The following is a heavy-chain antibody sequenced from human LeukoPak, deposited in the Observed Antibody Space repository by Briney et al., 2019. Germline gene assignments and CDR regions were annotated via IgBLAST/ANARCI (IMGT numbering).Heavy chain of an antibody. CDR2: INPNSGGT. CDR3: ARVSYSSSWYGYYYYYMDV. D-gene: IGHD6-13*01. V-gene: IGHV1-2*02. Sequence: ASVKVSCKASGYTFTSYGISWVRQAPGQGLEWMGWINPNSGGTNYAQKFQGRVTMTRDTSISTAYMELSSLRSEDTAVYYCARVSYSSSWYGYYYYYMDVWGKGTTVTVSS. CDR1: GYTFTSYG. J-gene: IGHJ6*03.